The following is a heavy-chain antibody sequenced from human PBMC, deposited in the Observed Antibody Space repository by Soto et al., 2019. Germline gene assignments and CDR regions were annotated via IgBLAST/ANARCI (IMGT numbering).Heavy chain of an antibody. CDR1: GFSFSIYW. CDR3: ENSYWPVGNY. Sequence: LGLSCAASGFSFSIYWMHWVRQAPGKGLVLVSRIKSDGTDTSYADSVKGRFTISRDNAKSTLYLQMNSLRAEDTALYYCENSYWPVGNYWGQGIPVTVSS. D-gene: IGHD1-26*01. J-gene: IGHJ4*02. V-gene: IGHV3-74*01. CDR2: IKSDGTDT.